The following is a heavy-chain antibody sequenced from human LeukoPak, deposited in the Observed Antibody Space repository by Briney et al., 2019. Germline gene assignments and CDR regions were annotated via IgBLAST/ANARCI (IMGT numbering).Heavy chain of an antibody. CDR1: GGSISSSDYY. J-gene: IGHJ6*03. V-gene: IGHV4-39*01. Sequence: SETLSLTCSVSGGSISSSDYYWGWIRQPPGKGLDWIGNIFHTGSTFYNPSLKSRLTISIDTSKNQFSLKLRSVTAADTAMYYCARLTGTSFHYYYYYYMDVWGKGTTVTVSS. D-gene: IGHD1-7*01. CDR2: IFHTGST. CDR3: ARLTGTSFHYYYYYYMDV.